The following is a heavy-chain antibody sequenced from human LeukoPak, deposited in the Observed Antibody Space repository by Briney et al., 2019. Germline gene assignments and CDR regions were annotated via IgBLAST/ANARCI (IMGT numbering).Heavy chain of an antibody. Sequence: GGSLRLSCAASGFSFSDSPMHWVRQASGKGLEWVCRVRDRANSYATGYAASVEGRFTISRDDSENTAYLQMNSLIIEDTAVYYCTRQRPQTGTFDYWGQGVLVTVSS. V-gene: IGHV3-73*01. CDR3: TRQRPQTGTFDY. CDR2: VRDRANSYAT. J-gene: IGHJ4*02. CDR1: GFSFSDSP. D-gene: IGHD3-9*01.